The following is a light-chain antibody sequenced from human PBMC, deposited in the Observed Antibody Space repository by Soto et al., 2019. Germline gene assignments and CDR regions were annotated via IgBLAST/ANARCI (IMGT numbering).Light chain of an antibody. V-gene: IGLV2-14*01. CDR1: SSDVGGYNY. Sequence: QSALTQPASVSGSPGQSITISCTGTSSDVGGYNYVSWYQQHPGKAPKLMISEVSNRPSGVSNRFSGSKSDNTASLTISGLQAEDEADYYCTSYTRGSPHVVFGGGTKLTVL. CDR3: TSYTRGSPHVV. CDR2: EVS. J-gene: IGLJ2*01.